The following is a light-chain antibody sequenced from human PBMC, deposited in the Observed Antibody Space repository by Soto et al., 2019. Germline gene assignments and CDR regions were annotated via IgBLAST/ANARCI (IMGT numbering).Light chain of an antibody. J-gene: IGKJ5*01. Sequence: VGDRVTITCRASQAITSYLAWYQQKPGKAPKLLIYAASTLQSGVPSRFSGSRSGTEFTLTISSLQPEDFASYYCQQHKSYPITFGQGTRLEIK. CDR2: AAS. CDR3: QQHKSYPIT. CDR1: QAITSY. V-gene: IGKV1-9*01.